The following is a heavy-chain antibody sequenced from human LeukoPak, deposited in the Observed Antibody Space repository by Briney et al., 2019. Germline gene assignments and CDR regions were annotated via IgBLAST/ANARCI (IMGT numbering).Heavy chain of an antibody. D-gene: IGHD2-15*01. Sequence: PGGSLRLSCAASGFTFSSYWMSWVRQAPGKGLEWVANIKQDGSEKYYVDSVKGRFTISRDNAKNSLYLQMNSLRAEDTAVYYYARYVLGYCSGGSCYSGGFDYWGQGTLVTVSS. V-gene: IGHV3-7*01. CDR3: ARYVLGYCSGGSCYSGGFDY. J-gene: IGHJ4*02. CDR2: IKQDGSEK. CDR1: GFTFSSYW.